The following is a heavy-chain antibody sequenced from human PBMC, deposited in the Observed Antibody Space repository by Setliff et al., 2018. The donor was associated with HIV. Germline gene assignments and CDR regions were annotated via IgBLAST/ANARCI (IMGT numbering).Heavy chain of an antibody. CDR3: ARDPFLAQGFWSGYYSDY. J-gene: IGHJ4*02. CDR2: ISSSSSYI. V-gene: IGHV3-21*01. D-gene: IGHD3-3*01. CDR1: GFTFSSYS. Sequence: GGSLRLSCAASGFTFSSYSMNWVRQAPGKGLEWVSFISSSSSYIYYADSVKGRFTISRDNSKNTLYLQMNSLRAEDTAVYYCARDPFLAQGFWSGYYSDYWGQGTLVTVSS.